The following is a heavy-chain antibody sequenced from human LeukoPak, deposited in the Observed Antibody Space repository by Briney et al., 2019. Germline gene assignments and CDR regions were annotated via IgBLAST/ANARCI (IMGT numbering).Heavy chain of an antibody. CDR3: ARDSVRSYYDSSGYYPY. CDR1: GFTVSSNY. CDR2: IYSGGSP. J-gene: IGHJ4*02. D-gene: IGHD3-22*01. Sequence: PGGSLRLSCAASGFTVSSNYMSWVRQAPGKGLEWVSVIYSGGSPYYADSVKGRFTISRDNSKNTLYLQMNSLRAEDTAVYYCARDSVRSYYDSSGYYPYWGQGTLVTVSS. V-gene: IGHV3-66*02.